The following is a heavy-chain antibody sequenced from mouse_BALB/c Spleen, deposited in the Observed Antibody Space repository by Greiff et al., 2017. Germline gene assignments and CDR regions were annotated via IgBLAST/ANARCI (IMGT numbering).Heavy chain of an antibody. V-gene: IGHV1-77*01. CDR2: IYPGSGNT. CDR1: GFTFTDYY. J-gene: IGHJ3*01. CDR3: ARSEAWFAY. Sequence: QVQLQQSGAELARPGASVKLSCTASGFTFTDYYINWVKQRTGQGLEWIGAIYPGSGNTYYNEKFKGKTTQTADKSSITANMQRSSLTSEDSAVYFCARSEAWFAYWGQGTLVTVSA.